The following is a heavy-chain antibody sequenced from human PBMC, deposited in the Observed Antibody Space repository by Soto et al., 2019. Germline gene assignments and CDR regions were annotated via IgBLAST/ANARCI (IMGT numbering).Heavy chain of an antibody. D-gene: IGHD1-26*01. CDR1: GCTFSSYA. CDR2: IIPIFGTA. J-gene: IGHJ3*02. Sequence: QVQLVQSGAEVKKPGSSVKVSCKASGCTFSSYAISWVRQAPGQGLEWMGGIIPIFGTANYAQKFQGRVTITADEATSTAYMELSSLRSEDTAVYYCARGGGSYFNDAVDIWGQGTMVTVSS. V-gene: IGHV1-69*01. CDR3: ARGGGSYFNDAVDI.